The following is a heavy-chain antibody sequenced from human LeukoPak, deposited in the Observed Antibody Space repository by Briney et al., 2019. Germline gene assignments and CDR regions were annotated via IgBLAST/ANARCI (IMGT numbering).Heavy chain of an antibody. D-gene: IGHD3-10*01. CDR2: ISSSGSTI. J-gene: IGHJ4*02. CDR1: GFTFSSYE. V-gene: IGHV3-48*03. CDR3: ATLPLLGSGSYSPGDY. Sequence: GGSLRPSCAASGFTFSSYEMNWVRQAPGKGLEWVSYISSSGSTIYYADSVKGRFAISRDNAKNSLYLQMNSLRAEDTAVYYCATLPLLGSGSYSPGDYWGQGTLVTVSS.